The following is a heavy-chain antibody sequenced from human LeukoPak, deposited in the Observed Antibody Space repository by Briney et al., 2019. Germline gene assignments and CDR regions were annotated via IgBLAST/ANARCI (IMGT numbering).Heavy chain of an antibody. Sequence: GGSLRLSCAVSGFPFSIYEMNWVPQAPGKGLEWVSNIGSSGTTIYYADSVKGRFSISRDNAKSSLYLQMNSLRVEDTAVYYCALLAVASDFDYWGQGALVTVSS. CDR2: IGSSGTTI. D-gene: IGHD6-19*01. CDR1: GFPFSIYE. J-gene: IGHJ4*02. V-gene: IGHV3-48*03. CDR3: ALLAVASDFDY.